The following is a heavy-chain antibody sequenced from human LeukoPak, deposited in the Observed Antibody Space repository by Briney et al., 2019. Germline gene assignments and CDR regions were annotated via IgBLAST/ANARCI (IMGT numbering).Heavy chain of an antibody. D-gene: IGHD3-22*01. CDR1: GGSISSSSYY. Sequence: TSETLSLTCTVSGGSISSSSYYWGWIRQPPGKGLEWIGSIYYSGSTYYNPSLKSRVTISVDTSKNQFSLKLSSVTAADTAVYYCARLEPGYYYYDSSGYYLGSGNGAFDIWGQGTMVTVSS. CDR2: IYYSGST. V-gene: IGHV4-39*01. CDR3: ARLEPGYYYYDSSGYYLGSGNGAFDI. J-gene: IGHJ3*02.